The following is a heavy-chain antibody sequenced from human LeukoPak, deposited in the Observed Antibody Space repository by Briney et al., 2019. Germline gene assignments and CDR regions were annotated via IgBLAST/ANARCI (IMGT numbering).Heavy chain of an antibody. CDR2: IYYSGST. CDR1: GGSISSGGYY. V-gene: IGHV4-31*03. J-gene: IGHJ6*03. D-gene: IGHD3-22*01. CDR3: ARGPHYHDSSGYSLYYYYYMDV. Sequence: SETLSLTCTISGGSISSGGYYWSWIRQHPGKGLEWIGYIYYSGSTYYNPSLKSRVTISVDTSKNQFSLKLSSVTAADTAVYYCARGPHYHDSSGYSLYYYYYMDVWGKGTTVTVSS.